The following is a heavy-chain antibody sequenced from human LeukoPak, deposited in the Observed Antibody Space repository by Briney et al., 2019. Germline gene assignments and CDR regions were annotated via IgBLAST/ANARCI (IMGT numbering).Heavy chain of an antibody. D-gene: IGHD3-10*01. V-gene: IGHV3-33*06. CDR1: GFTFSSYG. J-gene: IGHJ4*02. CDR3: AKLAGGPDGSGSYYRNFDY. Sequence: PGRSLRLSCAASGFTFSSYGMHWVRQAPGEGLEWVAVIWYDGSNKYYADSVKGRFTISRDNSKNTLYLQMNSLRAEDTAVYYCAKLAGGPDGSGSYYRNFDYWGQGTLVTVSS. CDR2: IWYDGSNK.